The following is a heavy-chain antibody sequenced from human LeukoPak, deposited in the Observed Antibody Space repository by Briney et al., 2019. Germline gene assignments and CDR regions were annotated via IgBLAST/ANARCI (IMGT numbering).Heavy chain of an antibody. CDR2: IYYSGST. J-gene: IGHJ5*02. V-gene: IGHV4-59*01. CDR1: GASSRSYY. Sequence: SETLSLTCTVSGASSRSYYWTWIRLPPGKGLEWIGYIYYSGSTNCNPSLKSRVSISVDTSKNQLSLELNSVTAADTAVYYCATGRDWFDPWGQGTLVTVSS. CDR3: ATGRDWFDP. D-gene: IGHD2-15*01.